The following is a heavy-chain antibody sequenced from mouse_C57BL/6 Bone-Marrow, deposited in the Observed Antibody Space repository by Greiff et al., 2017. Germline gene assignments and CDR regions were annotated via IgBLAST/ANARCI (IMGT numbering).Heavy chain of an antibody. V-gene: IGHV14-3*01. CDR3: ASLGAY. CDR2: IDPANGNT. J-gene: IGHJ3*01. CDR1: GFYIKNTY. Sequence: VQLQQSVAELVRPSATVKMSCTASGFYIKNTYIHWVKQRPEQGLEWIGRIDPANGNTNYAPKFQGQATITADTSTNTAYLQLSSLTADETAIYYCASLGAYWGQGTLVTVSA.